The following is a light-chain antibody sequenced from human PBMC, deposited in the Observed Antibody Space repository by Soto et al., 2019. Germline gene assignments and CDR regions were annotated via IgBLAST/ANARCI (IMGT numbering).Light chain of an antibody. CDR2: AAS. J-gene: IGKJ4*01. V-gene: IGKV1-39*01. CDR3: QQSYSTPLT. CDR1: QSISSY. Sequence: DIQMTQSPSSLSASVGDRVTITCRASQSISSYLNWYQQKPGKAPNLLISAASFLQSGVPSRFSGSGSGTDFTLAISSLQPEDFATYYCQQSYSTPLTFGGGTKVEI.